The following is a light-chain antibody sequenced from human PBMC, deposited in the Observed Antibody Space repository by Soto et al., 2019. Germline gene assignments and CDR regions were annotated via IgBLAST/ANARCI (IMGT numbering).Light chain of an antibody. CDR2: KAA. V-gene: IGKV1-5*03. CDR3: QQYDSYFQT. CDR1: QSVSIW. J-gene: IGKJ1*01. Sequence: DIQMTQSPSTLSASVGDSFTITCRASQSVSIWLAWYQQKPGKAPKLLIYKAAALESGVPSRFSGRGSGTEFTLTISSLQPGDGATYYCQQYDSYFQTFGRGTKVDIK.